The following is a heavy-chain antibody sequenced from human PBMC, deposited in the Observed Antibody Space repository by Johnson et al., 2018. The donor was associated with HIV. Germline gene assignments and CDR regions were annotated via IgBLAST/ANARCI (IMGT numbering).Heavy chain of an antibody. V-gene: IGHV3-20*04. CDR1: GFMFDDHG. J-gene: IGHJ3*02. Sequence: VQLVESGGVVVQPGWSLRLSCEGFGFMFDDHGLSWIRQAPGKGLEWVSGINWNGGATGYADSVKGRCTISRDNDRNSLYLQMNNLRVEDTALYYVVRRDSGSVSCDIWGQGTVVTSSS. CDR3: VRRDSGSVSCDI. CDR2: INWNGGAT. D-gene: IGHD1-26*01.